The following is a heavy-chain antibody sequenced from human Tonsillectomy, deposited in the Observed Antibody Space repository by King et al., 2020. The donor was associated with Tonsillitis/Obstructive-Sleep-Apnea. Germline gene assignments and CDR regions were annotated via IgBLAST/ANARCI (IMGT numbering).Heavy chain of an antibody. D-gene: IGHD2-2*01. Sequence: QLQESGPGLVKPSETLSLTCTVSGGSISSSSYYWGWIRQPPGKGLEWIGSIYYSGSTYYNPSLKSRVTISVDTSKNQFSLKLSSVTAADTAVYYCAIKNCSSTSCYAEAYYYYYMDVWGKGTTVTVSS. J-gene: IGHJ6*03. CDR1: GGSISSSSYY. CDR3: AIKNCSSTSCYAEAYYYYYMDV. V-gene: IGHV4-39*01. CDR2: IYYSGST.